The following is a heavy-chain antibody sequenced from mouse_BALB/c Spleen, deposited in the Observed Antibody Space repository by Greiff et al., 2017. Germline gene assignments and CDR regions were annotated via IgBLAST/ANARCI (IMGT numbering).Heavy chain of an antibody. CDR3: ARGEEYGNYEAWFAY. V-gene: IGHV5-4*02. J-gene: IGHJ3*01. Sequence: EVMLVESGGGLVKPGGSLKLSCAASGFTFSDYYMYWVRQTPEKRLEWVATISDGGSYTYYPDSVKGRFTISRDNAKNNLYLQMSSLKSEDTAMYYCARGEEYGNYEAWFAYWGQGTLVTVSA. CDR2: ISDGGSYT. CDR1: GFTFSDYY. D-gene: IGHD2-10*02.